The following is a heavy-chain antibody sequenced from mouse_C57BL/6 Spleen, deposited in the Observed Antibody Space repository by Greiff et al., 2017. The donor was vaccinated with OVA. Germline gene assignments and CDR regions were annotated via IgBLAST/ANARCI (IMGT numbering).Heavy chain of an antibody. CDR3: ARPDYEYDGGGFDY. D-gene: IGHD2-4*01. CDR2: IDPNSGGT. J-gene: IGHJ2*01. CDR1: GYTFTSYW. Sequence: VQLQQPGAELVKPGASVKLSCKASGYTFTSYWMHWVKPRPGRGLEWIGRIDPNSGGTKYKEKFKSKATLTVDKPSSTAYMQRSSLTSEDSAVYYCARPDYEYDGGGFDYWGQGTTLTVSS. V-gene: IGHV1-72*01.